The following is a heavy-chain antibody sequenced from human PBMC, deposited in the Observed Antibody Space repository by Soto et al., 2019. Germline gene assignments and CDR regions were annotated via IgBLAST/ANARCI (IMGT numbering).Heavy chain of an antibody. CDR1: GGSVSSGSYY. V-gene: IGHV4-61*01. J-gene: IGHJ6*02. D-gene: IGHD3-10*01. CDR3: ARLWFGELFFSGNNYYGMDV. Sequence: SETLSLTCTVSGGSVSSGSYYWSWIRQPPGKGLEWIGYIYYSGSTNYNPSLKSRVTISVDTSKNQFSLKLSSVTAADTAVYYCARLWFGELFFSGNNYYGMDVWGQGTTVTVSS. CDR2: IYYSGST.